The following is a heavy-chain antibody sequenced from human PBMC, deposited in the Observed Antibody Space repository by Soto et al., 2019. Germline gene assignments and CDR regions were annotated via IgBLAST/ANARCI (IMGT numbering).Heavy chain of an antibody. CDR2: ISYDGSNK. V-gene: IGHV3-30-3*01. D-gene: IGHD6-6*01. CDR3: ARDFEYTNYGMDV. CDR1: GFTFSSYA. Sequence: QMQLVESGGGVVQPGRSLRLSCAASGFTFSSYAMHWVRQAPGKGLEWVAVISYDGSNKYYADSVKGRFTISRDNSKNTLYLQMNSLRAEDTAVYYCARDFEYTNYGMDVWGQGTTVTVSS. J-gene: IGHJ6*02.